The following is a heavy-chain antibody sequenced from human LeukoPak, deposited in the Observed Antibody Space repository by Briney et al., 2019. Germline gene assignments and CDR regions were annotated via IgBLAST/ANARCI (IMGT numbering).Heavy chain of an antibody. CDR3: ARQGGYDSGYFDY. Sequence: NLGESLKISCKGSGYSFTSYWISWVRQIPGKGLESMGRIDPSDSYTNYSPSFQGHVTISADKSISTAYLQWSSLKASDTAMYYCARQGGYDSGYFDYWGQGTLVTASS. D-gene: IGHD5-12*01. CDR1: GYSFTSYW. V-gene: IGHV5-10-1*01. J-gene: IGHJ4*02. CDR2: IDPSDSYT.